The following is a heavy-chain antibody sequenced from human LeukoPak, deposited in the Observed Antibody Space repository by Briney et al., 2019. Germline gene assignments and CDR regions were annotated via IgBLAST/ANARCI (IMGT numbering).Heavy chain of an antibody. CDR3: AKDRSGYGYQPDFFDY. V-gene: IGHV3-23*01. CDR1: GLTFSSYG. Sequence: PGGTLRLSCAASGLTFSSYGMSWVRQAPGRGLEWVSAISTTGGTTYYADSVRGRFTISRDNSRNTLYLQMNSLRAEDTAVYYCAKDRSGYGYQPDFFDYWGQGTLVTVSS. CDR2: ISTTGGTT. D-gene: IGHD5-18*01. J-gene: IGHJ4*02.